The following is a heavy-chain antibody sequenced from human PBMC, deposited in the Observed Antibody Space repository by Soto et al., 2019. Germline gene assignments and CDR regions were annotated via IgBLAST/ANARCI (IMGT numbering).Heavy chain of an antibody. CDR1: RFTFSSYA. Sequence: GGSLRLSCAASRFTFSSYAIIWVRQAPGKGLEWVSSISNSGGSTYYADSVKGRFTISRDNSKYTLYLQMNSLGAEDTAVYYCAKNYGPGTYYIVLDYWAQGTLVTVSS. CDR2: ISNSGGST. J-gene: IGHJ4*02. D-gene: IGHD3-10*01. CDR3: AKNYGPGTYYIVLDY. V-gene: IGHV3-23*01.